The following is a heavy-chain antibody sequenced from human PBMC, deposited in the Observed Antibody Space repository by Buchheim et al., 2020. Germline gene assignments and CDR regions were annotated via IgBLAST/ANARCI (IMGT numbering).Heavy chain of an antibody. CDR2: ISYDGSNK. CDR3: AKWGSPDYGMDV. J-gene: IGHJ6*02. V-gene: IGHV3-30*18. CDR1: GFTFSSYG. Sequence: QVQLVESGGGVVQPGRSLRLSCAASGFTFSSYGMHWVRQAPGKGLEWVAVISYDGSNKYYADSVKGRFTISRDNSKNTLYLKMNSLRAEDTAVYYCAKWGSPDYGMDVWGQGTT. D-gene: IGHD7-27*01.